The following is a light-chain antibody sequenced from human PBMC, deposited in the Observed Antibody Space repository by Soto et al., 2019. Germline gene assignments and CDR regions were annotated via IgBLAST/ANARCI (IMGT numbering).Light chain of an antibody. CDR1: QDVSFW. CDR2: TAT. CDR3: QQSXXXXT. V-gene: IGKV1D-12*01. J-gene: IGKJ4*01. Sequence: DIQMTQSPSSVSASVGDRVTITCRASQDVSFWLAWYQQKPGQAPKLLVYTATTLHIGVPSRFSASGSGTHFTLTIXXXXXEDFATYYCQQSXXXXTFGXGT.